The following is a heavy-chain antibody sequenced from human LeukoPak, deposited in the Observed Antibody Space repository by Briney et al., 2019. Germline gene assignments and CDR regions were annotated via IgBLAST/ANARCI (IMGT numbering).Heavy chain of an antibody. Sequence: GESLKISCKGSGXSFTSYWTAWVRQMPGKGVEWMGINYPGDSDTRYSPSFQGQVTISADKSISSAYLQWSSLKASDTPMYYCARHPPYTTRWYRFNWFDTWGQGTLVTVSS. CDR1: GXSFTSYW. CDR3: ARHPPYTTRWYRFNWFDT. D-gene: IGHD6-13*01. J-gene: IGHJ5*02. V-gene: IGHV5-51*02. CDR2: NYPGDSDT.